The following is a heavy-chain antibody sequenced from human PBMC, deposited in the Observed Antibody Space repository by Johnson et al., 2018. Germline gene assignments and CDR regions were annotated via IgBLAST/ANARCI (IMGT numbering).Heavy chain of an antibody. V-gene: IGHV3-23*04. CDR3: AKGRSGYRPYFYYMDV. CDR1: GFTFSSYA. J-gene: IGHJ6*03. CDR2: VSGSGGST. Sequence: VQLVESGGGVVQPGRSLRLSCAASGFTFSSYAMSWVRQAPGKGLEWVSTVSGSGGSTYYADSVKGRFTISRDNSKNTLYLQMNSLSAEDTAVYYWAKGRSGYRPYFYYMDVWGRGATVTVSS. D-gene: IGHD5-18*01.